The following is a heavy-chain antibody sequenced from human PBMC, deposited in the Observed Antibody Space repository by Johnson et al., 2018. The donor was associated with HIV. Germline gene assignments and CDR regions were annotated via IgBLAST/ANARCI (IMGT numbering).Heavy chain of an antibody. CDR2: LNWNGGST. CDR1: GFTFDDYA. J-gene: IGHJ3*02. V-gene: IGHV3-20*04. CDR3: AIGGDIVLVVYAMGHDAFDI. Sequence: EVQLVESGGVVVQPGGSLRLSCAASGFTFDDYAMHWVRQAPGKGLEWVSLLNWNGGSTGYADSVKGRFTISRDNAKNSLYLQMNSLRAEDTALDYGAIGGDIVLVVYAMGHDAFDIWGQGTMVTVSS. D-gene: IGHD2-8*02.